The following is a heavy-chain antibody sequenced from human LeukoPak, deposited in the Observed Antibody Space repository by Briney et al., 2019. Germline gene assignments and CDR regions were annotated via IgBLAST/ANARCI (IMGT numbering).Heavy chain of an antibody. CDR1: GFTVSSNY. J-gene: IGHJ3*02. V-gene: IGHV3-66*01. Sequence: PGGSLRLSCAASGFTVSSNYMSWVRQAPGKGLEWVSVIYSGGSTYYADSVKGRFTISRDNSKNTLYLQMNSLRDEDTAVYYCARDGMVRGVIVWDAFDIWGQGTMVTVSS. CDR3: ARDGMVRGVIVWDAFDI. CDR2: IYSGGST. D-gene: IGHD3-10*01.